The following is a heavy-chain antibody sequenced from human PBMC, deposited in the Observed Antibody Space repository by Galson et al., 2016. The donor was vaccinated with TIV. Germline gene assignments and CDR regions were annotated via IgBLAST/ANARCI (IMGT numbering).Heavy chain of an antibody. CDR1: GATFNKYA. J-gene: IGHJ6*02. CDR3: ARGSGDTYYYYFGMDV. D-gene: IGHD4-17*01. Sequence: SVKVSCKASGATFNKYAISWVRQAPGQGLEWMGGIIPIFGTANYARKFQGRVTITADEFPSAAYMELNSLRSEDTAVYYCARGSGDTYYYYFGMDVCGQGTTVTVSS. CDR2: IIPIFGTA. V-gene: IGHV1-69*13.